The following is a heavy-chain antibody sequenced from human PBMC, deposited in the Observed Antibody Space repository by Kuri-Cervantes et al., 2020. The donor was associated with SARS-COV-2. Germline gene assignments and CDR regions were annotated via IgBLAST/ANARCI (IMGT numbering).Heavy chain of an antibody. V-gene: IGHV3-11*04. D-gene: IGHD4-17*01. Sequence: GGSLRLSCAASGFTFSDYYMSWIRQAPGKGLEWVSYISSSGSTIYYADSVKGRFTISRDNSKNTLYLQMNSLRAEDTAVYYCARDVAYGDFSFDYWGQGTLVTVSS. CDR2: ISSSGSTI. J-gene: IGHJ4*02. CDR1: GFTFSDYY. CDR3: ARDVAYGDFSFDY.